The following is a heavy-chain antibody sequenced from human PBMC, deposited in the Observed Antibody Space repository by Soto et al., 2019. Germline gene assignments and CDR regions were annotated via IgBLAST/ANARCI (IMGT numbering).Heavy chain of an antibody. V-gene: IGHV5-51*01. Sequence: GESLKISCQASGYTFTSKWIAWVRQMPGKGLEWMAIAYPFDSDTRYSPSFQGQVTISADKSINTAYLQWSSLRASDTAIYYCARPDSNGWYDYWGQGTPVTVSS. D-gene: IGHD6-19*01. CDR3: ARPDSNGWYDY. J-gene: IGHJ4*02. CDR2: AYPFDSDT. CDR1: GYTFTSKW.